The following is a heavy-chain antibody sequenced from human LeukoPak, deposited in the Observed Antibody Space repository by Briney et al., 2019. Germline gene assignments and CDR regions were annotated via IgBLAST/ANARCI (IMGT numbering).Heavy chain of an antibody. Sequence: GGSLRLSCAASGFTFSSYTMNWVRQAPGKGLEWVSSISSSSSYIYYADPVKGRFTISRDNAKNSLYLQMNSLRAEDTAVYYCARAQTYYYGMDVWGQGTPVTVSS. V-gene: IGHV3-21*01. CDR2: ISSSSSYI. J-gene: IGHJ6*02. CDR1: GFTFSSYT. CDR3: ARAQTYYYGMDV.